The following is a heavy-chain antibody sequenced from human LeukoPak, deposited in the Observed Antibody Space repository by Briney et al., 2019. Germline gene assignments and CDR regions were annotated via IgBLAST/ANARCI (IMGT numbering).Heavy chain of an antibody. Sequence: GGSLRLSCAASGFSFSSDWMHWVRQTPGEGLVWVSRIKYDGTITAYADSVKGRFTISRDNAKNSLYLQMNSLRAEDTAVYYCARAIPDLRFLEWLLYGFFFDYWGQGTLVTVSS. CDR1: GFSFSSDW. CDR3: ARAIPDLRFLEWLLYGFFFDY. CDR2: IKYDGTIT. V-gene: IGHV3-74*01. J-gene: IGHJ4*02. D-gene: IGHD3-3*01.